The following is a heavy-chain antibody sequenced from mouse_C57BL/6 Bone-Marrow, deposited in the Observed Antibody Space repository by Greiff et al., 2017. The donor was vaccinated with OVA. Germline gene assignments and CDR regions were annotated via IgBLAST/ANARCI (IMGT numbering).Heavy chain of an antibody. CDR2: IRNKANGYTT. D-gene: IGHD2-3*01. CDR1: GFTFTDYY. J-gene: IGHJ4*01. CDR3: ARWDDGAMDY. Sequence: EVMLVESGGGLVQPGGSLSLSCAASGFTFTDYYMSWVRQPPGKALEWLGFIRNKANGYTTEYSASVKGRFTISRDNSQSILYLQMNALRAEDSATYYCARWDDGAMDYWGQGTSVTVSS. V-gene: IGHV7-3*01.